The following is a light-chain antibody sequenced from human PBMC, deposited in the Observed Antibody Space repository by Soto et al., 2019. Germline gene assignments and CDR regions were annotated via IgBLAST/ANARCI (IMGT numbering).Light chain of an antibody. Sequence: DFQMTQSPSTLSASIGDRVTMTCRASQSVSTSMAWYQQKPGTAPKLLIYKASNLESGVPSRFSGSGSGTEFTLTISSLQPDDYATYYCQHSSDYRTFGLGTK. CDR3: QHSSDYRT. CDR2: KAS. V-gene: IGKV1-5*03. J-gene: IGKJ1*01. CDR1: QSVSTS.